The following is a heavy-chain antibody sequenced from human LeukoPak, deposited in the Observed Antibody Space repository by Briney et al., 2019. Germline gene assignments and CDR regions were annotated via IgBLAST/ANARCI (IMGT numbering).Heavy chain of an antibody. D-gene: IGHD2-2*01. J-gene: IGHJ3*02. CDR1: GFTFSSYS. CDR2: ISSSNSFI. Sequence: GGSLRLSCAASGFTFSSYSMNWVRQAPGKGLEWVSSISSSNSFIFYADSVKGRFTISRDDAKNSLYLQMNSLRAEDTALYYCARSIVVPAAISGAFDIWGQGTIVTVSS. V-gene: IGHV3-21*01. CDR3: ARSIVVPAAISGAFDI.